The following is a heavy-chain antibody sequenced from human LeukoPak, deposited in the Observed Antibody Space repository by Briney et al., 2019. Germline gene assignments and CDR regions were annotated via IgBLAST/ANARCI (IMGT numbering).Heavy chain of an antibody. CDR3: ARGVLDPLLPWFDP. Sequence: PSETLSLTCTVSDGSISSGSYYWSWIRQPAGKGLEWIGRIYTSGSTNYNPSPKSRVTISVDTSKNQFSLKLSSVTAADTAVYYCARGVLDPLLPWFDPWGQGTLVTVSS. V-gene: IGHV4-61*02. CDR2: IYTSGST. CDR1: DGSISSGSYY. D-gene: IGHD4/OR15-4a*01. J-gene: IGHJ5*02.